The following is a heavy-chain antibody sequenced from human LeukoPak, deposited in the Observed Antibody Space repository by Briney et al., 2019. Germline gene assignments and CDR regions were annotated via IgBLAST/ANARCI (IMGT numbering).Heavy chain of an antibody. Sequence: SQTLSLICTVSGGSISSGDYYWSWIRQPPGKGLEWIGYIYYSGSTYYNPSLKSRVTISVDTSKNQFSLKLSSVTAADTAVYYCARAKEGADYYYYYGMDVWGQGTTVTVSS. CDR1: GGSISSGDYY. CDR2: IYYSGST. D-gene: IGHD1-26*01. CDR3: ARAKEGADYYYYYGMDV. V-gene: IGHV4-30-4*01. J-gene: IGHJ6*02.